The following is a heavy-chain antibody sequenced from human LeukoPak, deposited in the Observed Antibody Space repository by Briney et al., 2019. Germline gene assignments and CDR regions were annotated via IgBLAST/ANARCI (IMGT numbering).Heavy chain of an antibody. J-gene: IGHJ3*02. D-gene: IGHD6-13*01. CDR1: GGSISGGSYY. Sequence: SETLSLTCTVSGGSISGGSYYWSWIRQPAGKGLEWIGRIYTSGSTNYNPSLKSRITISVDTSKNQFSLKLSSVTAADTAVYYCAREIAAARSAFDIWGQGTMVTVSS. CDR3: AREIAAARSAFDI. CDR2: IYTSGST. V-gene: IGHV4-61*02.